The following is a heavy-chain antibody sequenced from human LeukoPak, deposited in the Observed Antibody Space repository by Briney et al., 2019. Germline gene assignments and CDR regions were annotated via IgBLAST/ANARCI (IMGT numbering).Heavy chain of an antibody. D-gene: IGHD3-22*01. CDR2: IYPGDSDT. J-gene: IGHJ4*02. CDR3: ARLYYYDSSGCYVFDY. CDR1: GYSFTSYW. Sequence: GESLKISCKGSGYSFTSYWIGWVRQMPGKGLEWMGIIYPGDSDTRYSPSFQGQVTISADKSISTAYLQWSSLKASDTAMYYCARLYYYDSSGCYVFDYWGQGTLVTVSS. V-gene: IGHV5-51*01.